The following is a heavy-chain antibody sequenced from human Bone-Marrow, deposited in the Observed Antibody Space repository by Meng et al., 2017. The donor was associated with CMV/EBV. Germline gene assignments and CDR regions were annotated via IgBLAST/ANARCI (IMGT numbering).Heavy chain of an antibody. CDR3: ARDASNSSAYQAETPL. CDR1: KFTFSDYY. J-gene: IGHJ4*02. Sequence: GGSLRLSCAASKFTFSDYYMSWIRQAPGKGLECVSYISSSGSTVNYADSVKGRFTISRDNAKNSLYLQMTSRRAEDTAVYYCARDASNSSAYQAETPLWGQGTLVTVSS. CDR2: ISSSGSTV. D-gene: IGHD6-19*01. V-gene: IGHV3-11*01.